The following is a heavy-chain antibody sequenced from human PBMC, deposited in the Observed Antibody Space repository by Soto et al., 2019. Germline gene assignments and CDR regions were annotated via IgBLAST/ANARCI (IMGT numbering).Heavy chain of an antibody. CDR2: INHSGST. J-gene: IGHJ3*02. Sequence: PSETLSLTCAVYGGSFSGYYWSWIRQPPGKGLEWIGEINHSGSTNYNPSLKSRVTISVDTSKNQFSLKLSSVTAADTAVYYCARKARAPNDAFDIWGQGTMVTVSS. V-gene: IGHV4-34*01. CDR3: ARKARAPNDAFDI. CDR1: GGSFSGYY.